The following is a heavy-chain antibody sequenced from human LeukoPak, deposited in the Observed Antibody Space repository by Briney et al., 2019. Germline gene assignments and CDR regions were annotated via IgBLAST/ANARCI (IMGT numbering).Heavy chain of an antibody. V-gene: IGHV3-21*01. D-gene: IGHD2-2*01. CDR3: ARAYCSSTSCYFDY. J-gene: IGHJ4*02. Sequence: ETLSLTCAVYGGSFSGYYWSWIRQAPGKGLEWVSSISSSSSYIYYADSVKGRFTISRDNAKNSLYLQMNSLRAEDTAVYYCARAYCSSTSCYFDYWGQGTLVTVSS. CDR2: ISSSSSYI. CDR1: GGSFSGYY.